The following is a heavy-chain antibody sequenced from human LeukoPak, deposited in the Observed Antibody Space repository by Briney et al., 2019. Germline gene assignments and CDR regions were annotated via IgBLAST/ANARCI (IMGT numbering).Heavy chain of an antibody. J-gene: IGHJ4*02. CDR2: INHSGST. CDR3: ARGSRWLQL. Sequence: SETLSLTCAVYGGSFSGYYWSWIRQPPGKGLEWIGEINHSGSTNYNPALKSRVTISVDTSKNQFSLKLSSVTAADTAVYYCARGSRWLQLWGQGTLVTVSS. V-gene: IGHV4-34*01. D-gene: IGHD5-24*01. CDR1: GGSFSGYY.